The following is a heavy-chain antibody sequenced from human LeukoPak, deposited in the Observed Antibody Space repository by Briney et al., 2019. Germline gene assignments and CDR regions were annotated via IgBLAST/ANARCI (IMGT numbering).Heavy chain of an antibody. J-gene: IGHJ3*02. Sequence: GASVKVSCKASGYTFTGYYMHWVRQAPGQGLEWMGWINPNSGGTNYAQKFQGRVTVTRDTSISTAYMELSRLRSDDTAVYYCARDLGGTDDAFDIWGQGTMVTVSS. CDR1: GYTFTGYY. D-gene: IGHD1-26*01. CDR2: INPNSGGT. V-gene: IGHV1-2*02. CDR3: ARDLGGTDDAFDI.